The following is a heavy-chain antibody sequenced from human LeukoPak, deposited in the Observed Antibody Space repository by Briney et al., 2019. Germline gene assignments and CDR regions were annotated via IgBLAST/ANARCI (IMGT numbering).Heavy chain of an antibody. V-gene: IGHV4-34*01. CDR3: ARARALTMVRGGYYMDV. D-gene: IGHD3-10*01. CDR1: GGSFSGYY. Sequence: SETLSLTCAVYGGSFSGYYWSWIRQPPGKGLEWTGEINHSGSTNYNPSLKSRVTISVDTSKNQFSLKLSSVTAADTAVYYCARARALTMVRGGYYMDVWGKGTTVTISS. J-gene: IGHJ6*03. CDR2: INHSGST.